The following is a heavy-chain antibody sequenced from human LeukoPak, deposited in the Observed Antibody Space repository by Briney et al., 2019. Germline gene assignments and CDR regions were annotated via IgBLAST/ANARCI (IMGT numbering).Heavy chain of an antibody. CDR2: IIPIFGTA. CDR1: GGTFIIYA. CDR3: ASDYDSSGRFDY. J-gene: IGHJ4*02. V-gene: IGHV1-69*01. Sequence: SVKVSCKASGGTFIIYAISWVRQAPGQGLEWMGGIIPIFGTANYAQKFQGRVTITADESTSTAYMELSSLRSEDTAVYYCASDYDSSGRFDYWGQGTLVTVSS. D-gene: IGHD3-22*01.